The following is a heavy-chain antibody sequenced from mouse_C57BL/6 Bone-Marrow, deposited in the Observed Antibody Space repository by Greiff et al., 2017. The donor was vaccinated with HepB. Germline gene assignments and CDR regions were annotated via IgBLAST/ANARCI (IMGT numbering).Heavy chain of an antibody. J-gene: IGHJ1*03. Sequence: DVQLQESGPGMVKPSQSLSLTCTVTGYSITSGYDWHWIRHFPGNKLEWMGYISYSGSTNYNPSLKSRISITHDTSKNHFFLKLNSVTTEDTATYYCARASTVVANFDVWGTGTTVTVSS. CDR1: GYSITSGYD. CDR3: ARASTVVANFDV. D-gene: IGHD1-1*01. V-gene: IGHV3-1*01. CDR2: ISYSGST.